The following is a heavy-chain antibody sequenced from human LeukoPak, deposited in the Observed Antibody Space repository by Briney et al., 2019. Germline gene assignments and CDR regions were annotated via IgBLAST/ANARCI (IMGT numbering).Heavy chain of an antibody. CDR1: GYTFTGYY. D-gene: IGHD6-6*01. V-gene: IGHV1-2*02. CDR2: FNPNSGGT. Sequence: ASVKVSCKASGYTFTGYYMHWVRQAPGQGLEWMGWFNPNSGGTNYAQKFQGRVTMTRDTSISTAYMELSRLRSDDTAVYYCARAFSEYSSSSGAFDIWGQGTMVTVSS. J-gene: IGHJ3*02. CDR3: ARAFSEYSSSSGAFDI.